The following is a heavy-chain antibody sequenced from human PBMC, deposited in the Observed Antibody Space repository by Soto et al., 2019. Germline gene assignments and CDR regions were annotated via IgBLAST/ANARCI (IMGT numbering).Heavy chain of an antibody. CDR1: GGTFSSYA. CDR3: ARSQGSSTSLEIYYYYYYGMDV. CDR2: IIPISGTA. J-gene: IGHJ6*02. V-gene: IGHV1-69*01. D-gene: IGHD2-2*01. Sequence: QVQLVQSGAEVKKPGSSVKVSCKASGGTFSSYAISWVRQAPGQGLEWMGGIIPISGTANYAQKFQGRVTFTADESTSTGYMELSSLRSEDTAVYYCARSQGSSTSLEIYYYYYYGMDVWGQGTTVTVSS.